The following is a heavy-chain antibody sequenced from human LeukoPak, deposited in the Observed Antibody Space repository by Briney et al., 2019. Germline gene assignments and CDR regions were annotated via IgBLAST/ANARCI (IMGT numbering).Heavy chain of an antibody. CDR1: GFTFSSYA. J-gene: IGHJ3*02. Sequence: PGGSLRLSCAASGFTFSSYAMSWVRQAPGKGLEWVSAISGSGDSTYYADSVKGRFTISRDNSKNTLYLQMNSLRAEDTAAYYCARAQGDFWSGHDAFDIWGQGTMVTVSP. D-gene: IGHD3-3*01. CDR3: ARAQGDFWSGHDAFDI. CDR2: ISGSGDST. V-gene: IGHV3-23*01.